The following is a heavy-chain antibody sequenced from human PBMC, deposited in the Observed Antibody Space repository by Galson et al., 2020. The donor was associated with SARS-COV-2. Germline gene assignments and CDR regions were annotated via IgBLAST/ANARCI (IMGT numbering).Heavy chain of an antibody. CDR3: ARGGYSSSWAGAEYFQH. J-gene: IGHJ1*01. Sequence: GESLKISCAASGFTFSSYGMHWVRQAPGKGLEWVAVIWYDGSNKYYADSVKGRFTISRDNSKNTLYLHMNSLRAEDTAVYYCARGGYSSSWAGAEYFQHWGQGTRVTVSS. V-gene: IGHV3-33*01. CDR1: GFTFSSYG. CDR2: IWYDGSNK. D-gene: IGHD6-13*01.